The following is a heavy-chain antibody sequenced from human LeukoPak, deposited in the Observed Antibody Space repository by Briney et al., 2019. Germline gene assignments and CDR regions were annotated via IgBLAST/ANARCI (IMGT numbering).Heavy chain of an antibody. V-gene: IGHV3-33*06. Sequence: GGSLRLSCAASGFTFSSHGMLWVRQAPGKGLEWVALIWFDGSNKYYADSVKGRFTISRDNSKNTLYLQMNSLRAEDTAVYYCAKRPEHDFWSGYPRGYFDYWGQGTLVTVSS. J-gene: IGHJ4*02. CDR2: IWFDGSNK. CDR1: GFTFSSHG. CDR3: AKRPEHDFWSGYPRGYFDY. D-gene: IGHD3-3*01.